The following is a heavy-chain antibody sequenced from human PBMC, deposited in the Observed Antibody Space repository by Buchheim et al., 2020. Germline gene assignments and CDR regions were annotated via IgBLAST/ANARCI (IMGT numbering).Heavy chain of an antibody. Sequence: EVQLVESGGGLVQPGGSLRLSCAASGFTFSNYWMSWVRQSPGKGLEWVANIKQDGSEKYYVDSVKGRFTISRDNAKNSLYLQMNSLRAEDTAVYYCARRLDGDYVDGYWGQGTL. CDR3: ARRLDGDYVDGY. D-gene: IGHD4-17*01. J-gene: IGHJ4*02. CDR2: IKQDGSEK. V-gene: IGHV3-7*01. CDR1: GFTFSNYW.